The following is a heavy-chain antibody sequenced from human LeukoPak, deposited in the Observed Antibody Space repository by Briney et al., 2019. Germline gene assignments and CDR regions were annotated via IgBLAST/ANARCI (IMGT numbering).Heavy chain of an antibody. D-gene: IGHD1-26*01. J-gene: IGHJ4*02. CDR1: GYTFTSYG. V-gene: IGHV1-18*01. Sequence: ASVKVSCKASGYTFTSYGISWVRQAPGQGLEWMGWISAYNGNTNYAQKLQGRVTMTTDTSTSIAYMELRSLRSDDTAVYYCARILKRGSYFDYWGQGTLVTVPS. CDR3: ARILKRGSYFDY. CDR2: ISAYNGNT.